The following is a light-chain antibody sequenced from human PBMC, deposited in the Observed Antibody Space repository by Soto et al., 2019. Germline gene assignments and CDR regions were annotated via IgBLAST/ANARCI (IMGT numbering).Light chain of an antibody. CDR2: AAS. J-gene: IGKJ1*01. CDR1: QSIRRS. V-gene: IGKV1-6*02. Sequence: IQMTQSPSSLSGSVADRVTITFLASQSIRRSLNWYQQKPGKAPNLLLYAASTLRSGVPSRFSGSGSGTQFTLTINNLQPEDSATYFCLQDHDYPWTFGHGTKVDIK. CDR3: LQDHDYPWT.